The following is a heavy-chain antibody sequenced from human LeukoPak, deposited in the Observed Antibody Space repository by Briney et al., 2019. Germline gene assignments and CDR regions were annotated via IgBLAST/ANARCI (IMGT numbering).Heavy chain of an antibody. V-gene: IGHV3-30*03. CDR1: GFTFSSYG. Sequence: GGSLRLSCAASGFTFSSYGMHWVRQAPGKGLEWVAVISYDGSNKYYADSVKGRFTISRDNSKNTLYLQMNSLRAEDTAVYYCARDLRSSGWYHWFDPWGQGTLVTVSS. CDR3: ARDLRSSGWYHWFDP. J-gene: IGHJ5*02. CDR2: ISYDGSNK. D-gene: IGHD6-19*01.